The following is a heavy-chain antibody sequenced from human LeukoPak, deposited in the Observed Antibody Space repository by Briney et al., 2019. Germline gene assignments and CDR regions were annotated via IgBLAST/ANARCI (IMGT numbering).Heavy chain of an antibody. J-gene: IGHJ4*02. CDR3: ARDGCTNGVCDFDY. D-gene: IGHD2-8*01. Sequence: GASVKVSCKASGGTFSSYAISWVRQAPGQGLEWMGRIIPIFGTANYAQKFQGRVTITTDESTSTAYMELSSLRSEDTAVYYCARDGCTNGVCDFDYWGQGTLVTVSS. CDR2: IIPIFGTA. V-gene: IGHV1-69*05. CDR1: GGTFSSYA.